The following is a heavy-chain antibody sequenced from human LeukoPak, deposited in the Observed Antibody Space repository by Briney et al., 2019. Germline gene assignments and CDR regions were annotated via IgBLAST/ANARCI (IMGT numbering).Heavy chain of an antibody. CDR1: GFTFSDYY. CDR2: ISSSGSTI. Sequence: GGSLRLSCAASGFTFSDYYMSWIRQAPGKGLEWVSYISSSGSTIYYADSVKGRFTISRDNAKNSLYLHMNSLRAEDTAVYYCARDVYGDSYAFDIWGQGTMVTVSS. V-gene: IGHV3-11*01. J-gene: IGHJ3*02. D-gene: IGHD4-17*01. CDR3: ARDVYGDSYAFDI.